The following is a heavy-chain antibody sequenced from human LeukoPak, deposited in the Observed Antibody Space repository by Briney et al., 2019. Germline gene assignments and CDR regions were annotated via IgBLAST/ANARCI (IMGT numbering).Heavy chain of an antibody. J-gene: IGHJ4*02. CDR3: AQNMVRGIKGGLFGY. V-gene: IGHV3-30-3*01. Sequence: PGRSLRLSCAASGFTFSSYAMHWVRQAPGKGLEWVAVISYDGSNKYYADSVKGRFTISRDNSKNTLYLQMNSLRAEDTAVYYCAQNMVRGIKGGLFGYWGQGTLVTVSS. D-gene: IGHD3-10*01. CDR2: ISYDGSNK. CDR1: GFTFSSYA.